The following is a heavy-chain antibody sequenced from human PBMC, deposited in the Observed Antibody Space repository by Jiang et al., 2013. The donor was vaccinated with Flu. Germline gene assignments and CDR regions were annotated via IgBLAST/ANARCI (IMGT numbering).Heavy chain of an antibody. V-gene: IGHV1-69*01. CDR1: GGTFSSYA. CDR3: AREEYSSSSGNWFNP. CDR2: IIPIFGIA. Sequence: EVKKPGSSVKVSCKASGGTFSSYAISWVRQAPGQGLEWMGGIIPIFGIANYAQKFQGRVTITADESTSTAYMELSSLRSEDTAVYYCAREEYSSSSGNWFNPWGQGTLVTVSS. D-gene: IGHD6-6*01. J-gene: IGHJ5*02.